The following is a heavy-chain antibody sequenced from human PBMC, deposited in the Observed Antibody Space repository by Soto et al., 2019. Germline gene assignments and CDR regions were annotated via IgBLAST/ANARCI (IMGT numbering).Heavy chain of an antibody. V-gene: IGHV3-21*01. D-gene: IGHD6-6*01. CDR1: GFTFSSYS. CDR3: AKSIAARLDWFDP. J-gene: IGHJ5*02. CDR2: ISSSGSYI. Sequence: SLRLSCAASGFTFSSYSMNWVRQAPGKGLEWVSSISSSGSYIYYADSVEGRFTISRDNAKNSLYLQMNSLRAEDTAVYYCAKSIAARLDWFDPWGQGTLVTVSS.